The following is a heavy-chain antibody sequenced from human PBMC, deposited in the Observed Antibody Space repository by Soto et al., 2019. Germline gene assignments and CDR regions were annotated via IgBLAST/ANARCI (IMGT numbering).Heavy chain of an antibody. CDR2: IIPIFGTA. CDR3: ASDYCSGGSCYSKGSWFDP. J-gene: IGHJ5*02. Sequence: SVKVSCKASGGTFSSYAISWVRQAPGQGLEWMGGIIPIFGTANYAQKFQGRVTITADESTSTAYMELSSLRSEDTAVYYCASDYCSGGSCYSKGSWFDPWGQGTLVTVSS. CDR1: GGTFSSYA. V-gene: IGHV1-69*13. D-gene: IGHD2-15*01.